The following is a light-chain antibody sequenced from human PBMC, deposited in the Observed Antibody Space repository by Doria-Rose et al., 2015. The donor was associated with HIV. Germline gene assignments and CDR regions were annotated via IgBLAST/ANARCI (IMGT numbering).Light chain of an antibody. V-gene: IGKV4-1*01. CDR1: QSLLYTSKNY. CDR2: WAS. Sequence: DIQVTQSPESLGMSLGERATLNCKSNQSLLYTSKNYLAWYQQKPVQPPKLLNYWASTRQSGVPARFSGSGSGTDFTLTISSLEAEDVAVYYCQQYYDTPSFGPGTTVDIK. CDR3: QQYYDTPS. J-gene: IGKJ3*01.